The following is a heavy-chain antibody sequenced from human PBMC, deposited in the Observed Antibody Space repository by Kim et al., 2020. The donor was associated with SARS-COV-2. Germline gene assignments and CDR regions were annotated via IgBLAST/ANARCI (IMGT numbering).Heavy chain of an antibody. CDR1: GIPFSNAW. CDR2: IKSKSDGGTV. J-gene: IGHJ4*02. CDR3: TTVSMR. D-gene: IGHD2-2*01. Sequence: GGSLRLSCAVSGIPFSNAWFNWVRQAPGKGLEWVGRIKSKSDGGTVDLAAPVKGRFAISRDYSKNTLYLLMNSLRTDDSAVYYCTTVSMRWGQGTLVNVS. V-gene: IGHV3-15*01.